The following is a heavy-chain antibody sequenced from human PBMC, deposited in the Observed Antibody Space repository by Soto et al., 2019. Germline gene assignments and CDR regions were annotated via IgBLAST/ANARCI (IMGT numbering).Heavy chain of an antibody. CDR3: ARGRAIRNPGYSYGYYYYYGMDV. CDR2: INHSGST. J-gene: IGHJ6*02. D-gene: IGHD5-18*01. Sequence: PSETLSLTCAVYGGSFSGYYWSWIRQPPGKGLEWIGEINHSGSTNYNPSLKSRVTISVDTSKNQFSLKLSSVTAADTAVYYCARGRAIRNPGYSYGYYYYYGMDVWGQGTTVT. CDR1: GGSFSGYY. V-gene: IGHV4-34*01.